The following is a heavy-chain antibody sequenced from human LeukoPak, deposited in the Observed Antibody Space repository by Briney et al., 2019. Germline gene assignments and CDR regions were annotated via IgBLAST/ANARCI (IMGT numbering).Heavy chain of an antibody. CDR2: ISSTSSYI. D-gene: IGHD6-19*01. J-gene: IGHJ5*02. Sequence: GGSLRLSCAASGFTFSSYSMNWVRQAPGKGLEWVSSISSTSSYIYYAASVKGRFTISRDNSKNTLYLQMNSLRAEDTAVYYCAKAPGAVAGRNWFDPWGQGTLVTVSS. CDR1: GFTFSSYS. CDR3: AKAPGAVAGRNWFDP. V-gene: IGHV3-21*04.